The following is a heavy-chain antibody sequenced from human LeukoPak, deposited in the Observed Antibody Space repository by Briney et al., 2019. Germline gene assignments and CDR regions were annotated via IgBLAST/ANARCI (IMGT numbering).Heavy chain of an antibody. D-gene: IGHD6-13*01. CDR1: GYTFTSYG. CDR2: ISAYNGKT. CDR3: ARGPWYDC. J-gene: IGHJ4*02. Sequence: ASVKXSCKATGYTFTSYGISWVRQAPGQGNEWMGRISAYNGKTEYAQNFQGRGTLTTDIATNTDYMELRSLRSDDTAVYYCARGPWYDCWGQGTLVTVSS. V-gene: IGHV1-18*01.